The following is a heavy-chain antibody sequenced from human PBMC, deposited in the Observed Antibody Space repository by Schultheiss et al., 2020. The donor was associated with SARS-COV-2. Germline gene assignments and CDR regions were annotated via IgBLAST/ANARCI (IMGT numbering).Heavy chain of an antibody. CDR1: GGSISSGGYY. V-gene: IGHV4-31*03. Sequence: SCTVSGGSISSGGYYWSWIRQHPGKGLEWIGYIYYSGSTYYNPSLKSRVTISVDTSKNQFSLKLSSVTAADTAVYYCASLAGGVGIDYWGQGTLVTVSS. CDR3: ASLAGGVGIDY. J-gene: IGHJ4*02. CDR2: IYYSGST. D-gene: IGHD6-19*01.